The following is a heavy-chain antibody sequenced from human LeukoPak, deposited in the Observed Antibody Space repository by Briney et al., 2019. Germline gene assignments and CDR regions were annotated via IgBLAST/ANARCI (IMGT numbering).Heavy chain of an antibody. CDR3: ARGGIFWPFDP. CDR1: GFTVSSNY. J-gene: IGHJ5*02. V-gene: IGHV3-7*01. CDR2: IKQDGSEK. Sequence: GGSLRLSCAASGFTVSSNYMSWVRQAPGKGLEWVANIKQDGSEKYYVDSVKGRFTISRDNAKNSLYLQMNSLRAEDTAVYYCARGGIFWPFDPWGQGTLVTVSS. D-gene: IGHD3-3*01.